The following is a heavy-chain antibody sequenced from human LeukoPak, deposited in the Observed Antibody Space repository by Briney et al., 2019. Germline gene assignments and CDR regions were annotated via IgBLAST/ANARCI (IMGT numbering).Heavy chain of an antibody. D-gene: IGHD3-22*01. V-gene: IGHV4-39*01. CDR1: GGSISSSGHY. Sequence: SETLFLTCSVSGGSISSSGHYWGWIRQSPGKGLEWIGSCYYSATSNYNPSLKSRVIISADTSKNQFTLNLSTVTAADTAVYYCSRQGGYYDSSGSVDDWGPGTLVTASS. J-gene: IGHJ4*02. CDR2: CYYSATS. CDR3: SRQGGYYDSSGSVDD.